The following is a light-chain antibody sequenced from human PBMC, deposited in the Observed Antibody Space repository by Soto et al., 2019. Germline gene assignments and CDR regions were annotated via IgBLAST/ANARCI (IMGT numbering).Light chain of an antibody. CDR1: QSVSNNY. CDR2: GAS. CDR3: QLYCSSGT. J-gene: IGKJ1*01. V-gene: IGKV3-20*01. Sequence: EIVLTQSPGTLSLSPGERATLSCRASQSVSNNYLACYQQQPGQAHRLLIYGASNRATGIPDRVSGSGSGTDFTLTIRRLEPEDFSVYYCQLYCSSGTFGQGTKVDI.